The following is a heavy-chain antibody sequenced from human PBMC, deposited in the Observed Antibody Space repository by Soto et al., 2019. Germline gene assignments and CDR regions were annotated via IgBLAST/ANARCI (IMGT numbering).Heavy chain of an antibody. CDR1: GYTFTSYG. CDR2: ISAYNGNT. J-gene: IGHJ6*03. V-gene: IGHV1-18*01. Sequence: ASVKVSCKASGYTFTSYGISWARQAPGQGLEWMGWISAYNGNTNYAQKLQGRVTMTTDTSTSTAYMELRSLRSDDTAVYYCARVKEARGVIPDYYYMDVWGKGTTVTVSS. CDR3: ARVKEARGVIPDYYYMDV. D-gene: IGHD3-10*01.